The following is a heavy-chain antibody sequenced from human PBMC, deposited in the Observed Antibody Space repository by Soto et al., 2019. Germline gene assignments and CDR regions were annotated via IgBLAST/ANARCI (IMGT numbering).Heavy chain of an antibody. Sequence: SGPTLVNPXQTLTLTCTFSGFSLSTSGVGVGWIRQPPGKALEWLALIYWNDDKRYSPSLKSRLTITKDTSKNQVVLTMTNMDPVDTATYYCAHSQARISLIAARPGSYYFDYWGQGTLVTVSS. CDR2: IYWNDDK. CDR3: AHSQARISLIAARPGSYYFDY. J-gene: IGHJ4*02. CDR1: GFSLSTSGVG. D-gene: IGHD6-6*01. V-gene: IGHV2-5*01.